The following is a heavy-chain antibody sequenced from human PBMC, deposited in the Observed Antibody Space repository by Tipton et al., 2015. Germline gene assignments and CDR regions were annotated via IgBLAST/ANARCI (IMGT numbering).Heavy chain of an antibody. CDR3: ARDLEHGMDV. V-gene: IGHV4-38-2*02. Sequence: LRLSCNVSGYSLSTGHCWGWVRLSPGKGLEWVANICSSGNAYYNPSLKSRVTISLNTSKNQFSLKMSSVTAADTAVYFCARDLEHGMDVWGQGTTVTVS. J-gene: IGHJ6*02. CDR2: ICSSGNA. CDR1: GYSLSTGHC.